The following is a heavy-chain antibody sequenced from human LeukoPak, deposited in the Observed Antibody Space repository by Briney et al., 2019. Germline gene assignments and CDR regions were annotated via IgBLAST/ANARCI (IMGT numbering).Heavy chain of an antibody. Sequence: ASVKVSCKASGYTFTGYYMHWVRQAPGQGLEWMGWINPNSGGTNYAQKFQGRVTMTRDTSISTAYMELSRLRSDDTAGYYCARSGIVVVPAATTSYNWFDPWGQGTLVTVSS. CDR3: ARSGIVVVPAATTSYNWFDP. CDR2: INPNSGGT. D-gene: IGHD2-2*01. CDR1: GYTFTGYY. V-gene: IGHV1-2*02. J-gene: IGHJ5*02.